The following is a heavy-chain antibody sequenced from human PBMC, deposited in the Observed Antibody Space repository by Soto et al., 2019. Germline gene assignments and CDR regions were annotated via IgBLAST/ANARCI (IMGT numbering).Heavy chain of an antibody. J-gene: IGHJ5*02. Sequence: PSETLSLTCTVSGGSISSGDHYWSWIRQPPGKGLEWIGYIYYSGSTYYNPSLKSRVTISVDTSKNQFSLKLSSVTAADTAVYYCARDALNYYDSSGYYRWFDPWGQGTLVTVSS. CDR3: ARDALNYYDSSGYYRWFDP. D-gene: IGHD3-22*01. CDR2: IYYSGST. V-gene: IGHV4-30-4*01. CDR1: GGSISSGDHY.